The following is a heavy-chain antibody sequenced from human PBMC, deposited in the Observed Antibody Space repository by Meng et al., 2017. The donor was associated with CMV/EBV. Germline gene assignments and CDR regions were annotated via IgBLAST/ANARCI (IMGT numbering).Heavy chain of an antibody. Sequence: ASVKVSCKASGYTFTSYAMHWVRQAPGQRLEWMGWISAYNGNTNYAQKLQGRVTMTTDTSTSTAYMELRSLRSDDTAVYYCARDGYCSSTSCPAGNAFDIWGQGTMVTVSS. CDR2: ISAYNGNT. V-gene: IGHV1-18*01. D-gene: IGHD2-2*03. CDR3: ARDGYCSSTSCPAGNAFDI. J-gene: IGHJ3*02. CDR1: GYTFTSYA.